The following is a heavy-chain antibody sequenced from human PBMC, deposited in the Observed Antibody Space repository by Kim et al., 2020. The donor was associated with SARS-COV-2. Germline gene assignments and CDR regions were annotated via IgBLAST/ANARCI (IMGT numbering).Heavy chain of an antibody. CDR3: ARGYYDILTGYRDDY. Sequence: PPLKSRVTISVDTSKNQFSLELSSVTAADTAVYYCARGYYDILTGYRDDYWGQGTLVTVSS. D-gene: IGHD3-9*01. V-gene: IGHV4-34*01. J-gene: IGHJ4*02.